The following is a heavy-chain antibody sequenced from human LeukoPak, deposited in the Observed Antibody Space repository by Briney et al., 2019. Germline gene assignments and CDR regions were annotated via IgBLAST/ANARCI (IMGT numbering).Heavy chain of an antibody. CDR1: GGSISSSSYS. V-gene: IGHV4-39*01. CDR3: ARHPPSGSYPRYLDY. J-gene: IGHJ4*02. CDR2: IYYSGST. D-gene: IGHD1-26*01. Sequence: SETLPLTCTVSGGSISSSSYSWGWIRQPPGKGLEWIGSIYYSGSTYYNPSLKSRVTISVDTSKNQFSLKLSSVTAADTAVYYCARHPPSGSYPRYLDYWGQGTLVTVSS.